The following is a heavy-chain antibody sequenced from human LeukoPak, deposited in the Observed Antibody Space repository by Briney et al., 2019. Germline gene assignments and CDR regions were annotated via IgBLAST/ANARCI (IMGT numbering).Heavy chain of an antibody. CDR2: ISGRGDST. Sequence: PGGSLRLSCAASGFTFSSNAMAWVRQAPGKGLEWVSGISGRGDSTYYAESVKGRFTISRDNSKNTLYLQMNSLRAEDTAVYYCARDLRDAFDIWGQGTMVTVSS. CDR3: ARDLRDAFDI. CDR1: GFTFSSNA. V-gene: IGHV3-23*01. J-gene: IGHJ3*02.